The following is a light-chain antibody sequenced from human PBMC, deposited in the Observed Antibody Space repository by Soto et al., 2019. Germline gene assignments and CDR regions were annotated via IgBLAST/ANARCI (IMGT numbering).Light chain of an antibody. CDR2: EGS. CDR3: CSYAGTSTLI. CDR1: SSDIGNYDF. V-gene: IGLV2-23*01. Sequence: QSALTQPASVSGSPGQSITISCTGTSSDIGNYDFVSWYQQHPGKAPKLMIYEGSKRPSGVSDRFSGSKSGNTASLTISGLQPEDEADYYCCSYAGTSTLIFGGGTKLTVL. J-gene: IGLJ2*01.